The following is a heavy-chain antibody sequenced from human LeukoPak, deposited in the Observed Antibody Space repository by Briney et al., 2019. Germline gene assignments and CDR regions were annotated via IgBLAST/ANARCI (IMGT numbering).Heavy chain of an antibody. V-gene: IGHV1-2*02. D-gene: IGHD3-22*01. CDR1: GYTFTSYA. CDR3: ARAAKGTMIVVVRLDY. Sequence: ASVKVSCKASGYTFTSYAMHWVRQAPGQRLEWMGWTNPNSGGTNYAQKFQGRVTMTRDTSISTAYMELSRLRSDDTAVYYCARAAKGTMIVVVRLDYWGQGTLVTVSS. CDR2: TNPNSGGT. J-gene: IGHJ4*02.